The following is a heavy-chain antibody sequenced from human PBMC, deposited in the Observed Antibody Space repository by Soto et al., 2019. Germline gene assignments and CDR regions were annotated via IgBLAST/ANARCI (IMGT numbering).Heavy chain of an antibody. V-gene: IGHV4-59*08. CDR3: ARHLYDYRNYGSVDYSYYMEV. CDR1: GGSISSYY. CDR2: IYYSGST. D-gene: IGHD4-4*01. J-gene: IGHJ6*03. Sequence: SETLSLTCTVSGGSISSYYWSWIRQPPGKGLEWIGYIYYSGSTNYNPSLKSRVTISVDTSKNQFSLKLSSVTAADTAVYYCARHLYDYRNYGSVDYSYYMEVWGKGTTVTVSS.